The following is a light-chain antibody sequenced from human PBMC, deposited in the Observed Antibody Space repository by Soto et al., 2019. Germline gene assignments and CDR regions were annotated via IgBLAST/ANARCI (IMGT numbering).Light chain of an antibody. CDR1: QGIAPY. CDR2: ATS. Sequence: DVQMTQSPSSLSAFVGDRVTITCRASQGIAPYLAWFQQKPGKVLKLLIYATSTLQSGVPSRFSGSGSGTDFTLTISSLQPEDVGTYYCQKYNSAPLTFGGGTKVEIK. V-gene: IGKV1-27*01. CDR3: QKYNSAPLT. J-gene: IGKJ4*01.